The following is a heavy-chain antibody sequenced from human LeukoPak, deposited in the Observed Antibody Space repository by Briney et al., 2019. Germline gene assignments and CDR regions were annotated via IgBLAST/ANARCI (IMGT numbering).Heavy chain of an antibody. D-gene: IGHD2-21*02. CDR1: GGSISSGDYY. V-gene: IGHV4-30-4*01. CDR2: IYYSRST. J-gene: IGHJ3*02. Sequence: PSETLSLTCTVSGGSISSGDYYWSWIRQPPGKGLEWIGYIYYSRSTYYNPSLKSRVTISVDTSKNQFSLKLSSVTAADTAVYYCARLVVVTARGAFDIWGQGTMVAVSS. CDR3: ARLVVVTARGAFDI.